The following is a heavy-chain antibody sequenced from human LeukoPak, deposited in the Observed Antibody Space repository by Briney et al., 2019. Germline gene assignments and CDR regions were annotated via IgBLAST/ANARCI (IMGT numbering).Heavy chain of an antibody. J-gene: IGHJ6*02. V-gene: IGHV1-69*04. Sequence: SVKVSCKASGYTFTSYGISWVRQAPGQGLEWMGRIIPILGIANYAQKFQGRVTITADKSTSTAYMELSSLRSEDTAVYYCARAEGWLPSYGMDVWGQGTTVTVSS. CDR2: IIPILGIA. CDR1: GYTFTSYG. CDR3: ARAEGWLPSYGMDV. D-gene: IGHD5-24*01.